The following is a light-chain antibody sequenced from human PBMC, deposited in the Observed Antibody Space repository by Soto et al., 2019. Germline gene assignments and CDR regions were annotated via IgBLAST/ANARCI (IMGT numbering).Light chain of an antibody. J-gene: IGKJ1*01. CDR1: QSVNGW. CDR3: QRYNSNPWT. Sequence: DIQMTQSPSTLSASVGDRVTITCRASQSVNGWLAWYQQKPGKAPKLLVSAAANVESGVPSRFSGSGSGTEFPLTISSLQPDDSATYYCQRYNSNPWTFGQGTKVEVK. V-gene: IGKV1-5*01. CDR2: AAA.